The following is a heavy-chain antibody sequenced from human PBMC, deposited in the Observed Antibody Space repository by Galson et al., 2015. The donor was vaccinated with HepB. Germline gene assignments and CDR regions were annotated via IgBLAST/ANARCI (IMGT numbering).Heavy chain of an antibody. D-gene: IGHD4-23*01. CDR3: ARASTTVVTLVGCYYGMDV. CDR2: IIPIFGTA. CDR1: GGTFSSYA. J-gene: IGHJ6*02. Sequence: QSGAEVKKPGESLKVSCKASGGTFSSYAISWVRQAPGQGLEWMGGIIPIFGTANYAQKFQGRVTITADESTSTAYMELSSLRSEDTAVYYCARASTTVVTLVGCYYGMDVWGQGTTVTVSS. V-gene: IGHV1-69*01.